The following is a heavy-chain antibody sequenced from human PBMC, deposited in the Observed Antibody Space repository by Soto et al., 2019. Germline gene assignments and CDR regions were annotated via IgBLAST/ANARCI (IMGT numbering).Heavy chain of an antibody. J-gene: IGHJ6*02. CDR3: ARVRGGYSSGWSPRYYYYYGMDV. V-gene: IGHV1-69*01. CDR1: GGTFSSYA. Sequence: QVQLVQSGAEVKKPGSSVKVSCKASGGTFSSYAISWVRQAPGQGLEWMGGIIPIFGTANYAKKFQGRVTITADESTSTAYMELSSLRSEDTAVYYCARVRGGYSSGWSPRYYYYYGMDVWGQGTTVTVSS. CDR2: IIPIFGTA. D-gene: IGHD6-19*01.